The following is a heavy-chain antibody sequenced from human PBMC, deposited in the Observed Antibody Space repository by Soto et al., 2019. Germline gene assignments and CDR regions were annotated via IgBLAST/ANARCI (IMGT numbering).Heavy chain of an antibody. CDR1: GVTFSRYT. CDR2: SSDRRTGNT. J-gene: IGHJ4*02. V-gene: IGHV3-23*01. CDR3: TTWLTAHFDY. D-gene: IGHD2-21*02. Sequence: EVHLLESGGGLVQPGGALRLSCAASGVTFSRYTLNWVRRAPGKGLEWVATSSDRRTGNTHYSDSVRGRFTLSRDYSRNILFLQMDSLRADDTALYYCTTWLTAHFDYWGRGTQVTVSS.